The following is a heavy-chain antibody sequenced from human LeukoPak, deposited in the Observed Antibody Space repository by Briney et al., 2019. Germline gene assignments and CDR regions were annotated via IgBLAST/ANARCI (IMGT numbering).Heavy chain of an antibody. V-gene: IGHV3-30*18. CDR1: GFTFSSYG. D-gene: IGHD2-21*02. CDR2: ISYDGSNK. CDR3: AKSGVAYCGGDCYFTDFDY. J-gene: IGHJ4*02. Sequence: PGGSLRLSCAASGFTFSSYGMHWVRQAPGKGLEWVAVISYDGSNKYYADSVKGRFTISRDNSKNTLHLQMNSLRAEDTAVYYCAKSGVAYCGGDCYFTDFDYWGQGTLVTVSS.